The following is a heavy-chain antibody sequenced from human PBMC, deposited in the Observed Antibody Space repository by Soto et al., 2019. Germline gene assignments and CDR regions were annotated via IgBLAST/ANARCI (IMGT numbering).Heavy chain of an antibody. CDR1: GFTFDDYA. CDR3: AKDINSGTDRYFDWLPYGIDY. J-gene: IGHJ4*02. V-gene: IGHV3-9*01. CDR2: ISWNSGSI. Sequence: GGSLRLSCAASGFTFDDYAMHWVRQAPGKGLEWVSGISWNSGSIGYADSVKCRFTISRDNAKNSLYLQMNSLRAEDTALYYCAKDINSGTDRYFDWLPYGIDYWGQGTLVTVSS. D-gene: IGHD3-9*01.